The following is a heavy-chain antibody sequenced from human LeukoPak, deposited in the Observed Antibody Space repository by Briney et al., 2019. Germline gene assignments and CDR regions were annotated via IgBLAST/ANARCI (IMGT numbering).Heavy chain of an antibody. CDR3: ARDGFPYGDYALDY. V-gene: IGHV3-48*01. CDR2: ISSSSSTI. Sequence: GGSLRLSCAASGFTFSSYEMNWVRQAPGKGLEWVSYISSSSSTIYYADSVKGRFTISRDNAKNSLYLQMNSLRAEDTAVYYCARDGFPYGDYALDYWGQGTLVTVSS. D-gene: IGHD4-17*01. CDR1: GFTFSSYE. J-gene: IGHJ4*02.